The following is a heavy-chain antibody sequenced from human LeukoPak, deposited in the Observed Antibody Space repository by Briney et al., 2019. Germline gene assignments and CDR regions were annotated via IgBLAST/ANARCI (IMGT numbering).Heavy chain of an antibody. CDR2: IYYSGST. D-gene: IGHD6-13*01. J-gene: IGHJ4*02. Sequence: PSETLSLTCTVSGGSISSYYWSWIRQPPGKGLEWIGYIYYSGSTNYNPSLKSRVTISVDTSKNQFSLKLSSVTAADTAVYYCVRTKWTYSSSWYVSGHYFDYWGQGTLVTVSS. CDR3: VRTKWTYSSSWYVSGHYFDY. V-gene: IGHV4-59*01. CDR1: GGSISSYY.